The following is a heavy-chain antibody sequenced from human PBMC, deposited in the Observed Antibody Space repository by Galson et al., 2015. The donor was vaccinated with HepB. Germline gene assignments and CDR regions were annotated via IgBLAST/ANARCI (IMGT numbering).Heavy chain of an antibody. V-gene: IGHV6-1*01. J-gene: IGHJ6*03. D-gene: IGHD6-19*01. CDR1: GDSVSSNSAA. CDR3: ARAKQWLVRYYYYYMDV. CDR2: TYYRSKWYN. Sequence: CAISGDSVSSNSAAWNWIRQSPSRGLEWLGRTYYRSKWYNDYAVSVKSRITINPGTSKNQFSLQLNSVTPEDTAVYYCARAKQWLVRYYYYYMDVWGKGTTVTVSS.